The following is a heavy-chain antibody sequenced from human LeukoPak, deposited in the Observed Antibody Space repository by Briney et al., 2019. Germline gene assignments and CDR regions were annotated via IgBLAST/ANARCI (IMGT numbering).Heavy chain of an antibody. Sequence: ASVKVSCKVSGYTLTELSMHWVRQAPGKGLEWMGGFDPEDGETIYAQKFQGRVTMTEDTSTDTAYMELSSLRSEDTAVYYCATLLVAAAGTPYNWFDPWGQGTLVTVSS. J-gene: IGHJ5*02. V-gene: IGHV1-24*01. CDR2: FDPEDGET. CDR3: ATLLVAAAGTPYNWFDP. CDR1: GYTLTELS. D-gene: IGHD6-13*01.